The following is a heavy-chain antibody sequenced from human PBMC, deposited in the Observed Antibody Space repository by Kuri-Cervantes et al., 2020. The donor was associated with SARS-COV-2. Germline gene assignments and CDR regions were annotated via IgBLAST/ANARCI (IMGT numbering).Heavy chain of an antibody. Sequence: GGSLRLSCAASGFTFSSYWMSWVRQAPGKGLEWVANIKQDGSEKYYVDSVKGRFTISRDNAKNSLYLQMNNLRAEDTAVYYCARDHNDFWSGYYPLDYWGQGTLVTVSS. D-gene: IGHD3-3*01. J-gene: IGHJ4*02. CDR1: GFTFSSYW. CDR3: ARDHNDFWSGYYPLDY. V-gene: IGHV3-7*01. CDR2: IKQDGSEK.